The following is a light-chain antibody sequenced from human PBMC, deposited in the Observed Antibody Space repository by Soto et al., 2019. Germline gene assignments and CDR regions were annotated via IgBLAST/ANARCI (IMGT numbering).Light chain of an antibody. CDR2: GAS. V-gene: IGKV3-20*01. Sequence: EIVLTQSPGTLSLSPGERATLSCRASQSVSSSYLAWYQQKPGQAPRLLIYGASSRATGIPDRFSGSWSGKDFTLTISRLEPEDFAVYYCQQYGSSLFTFGPGTKVDIK. J-gene: IGKJ3*01. CDR1: QSVSSSY. CDR3: QQYGSSLFT.